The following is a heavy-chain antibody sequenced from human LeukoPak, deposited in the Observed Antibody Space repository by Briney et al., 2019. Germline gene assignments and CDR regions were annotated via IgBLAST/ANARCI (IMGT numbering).Heavy chain of an antibody. CDR1: GFTFSSYG. D-gene: IGHD3-22*01. J-gene: IGHJ4*02. V-gene: IGHV3-33*01. CDR3: ARVKRDGSGVEDY. Sequence: GGSLRLSCTASGFTFSSYGFHWVRQAPGKGLEWVAVIWSDGLNKYYADSVKGRFTVSRDNSMNTLYLLMNSLRDEDTVVYYCARVKRDGSGVEDYWGQGTLVTVSS. CDR2: IWSDGLNK.